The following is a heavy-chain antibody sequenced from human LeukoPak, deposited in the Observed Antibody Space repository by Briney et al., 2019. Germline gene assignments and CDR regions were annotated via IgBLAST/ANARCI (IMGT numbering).Heavy chain of an antibody. CDR3: ARMARYCSSTSCSHVYHYYGMDV. Sequence: ASVKVSCKASGYTFTGYYMHWVRQAPGQGIEWMGWINPNSGGTNYAQKFKGRVTMTRDTSISTAYMELSRLRSDDTAVYYCARMARYCSSTSCSHVYHYYGMDVWGQGTTVTVSS. V-gene: IGHV1-2*02. CDR1: GYTFTGYY. CDR2: INPNSGGT. J-gene: IGHJ6*02. D-gene: IGHD2-2*01.